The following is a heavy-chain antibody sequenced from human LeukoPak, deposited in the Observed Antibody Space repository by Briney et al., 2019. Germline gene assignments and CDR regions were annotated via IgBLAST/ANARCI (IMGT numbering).Heavy chain of an antibody. D-gene: IGHD6-13*01. J-gene: IGHJ4*02. V-gene: IGHV4-59*01. CDR1: GGSISSYY. CDR3: ARNLIPEQLVLNF. Sequence: SETLSLTYTVSGGSISSYYWSWIRQPPGKGLEWIGYIYYSGSTNYNPSLKSRVTISVDTSKNQFSLKLSSVTAADTAVYYCARNLIPEQLVLNFWGQGTLVTVSS. CDR2: IYYSGST.